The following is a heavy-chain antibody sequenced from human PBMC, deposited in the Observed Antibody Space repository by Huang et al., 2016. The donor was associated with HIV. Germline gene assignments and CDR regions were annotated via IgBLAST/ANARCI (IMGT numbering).Heavy chain of an antibody. CDR1: GGTFSSYA. CDR3: ARDLNGDFDY. CDR2: IIPIFDTA. D-gene: IGHD1-1*01. V-gene: IGHV1-69*18. Sequence: QVQLMQSGAEVKKPGSSVKVSCKASGGTFSSYASSWVRQAPGQGLEWMGRIIPIFDTANYAQKFQGRVTITADESTGTAYMELSSLRSEDTAIYYCARDLNGDFDYWGQGTLVTVSS. J-gene: IGHJ4*02.